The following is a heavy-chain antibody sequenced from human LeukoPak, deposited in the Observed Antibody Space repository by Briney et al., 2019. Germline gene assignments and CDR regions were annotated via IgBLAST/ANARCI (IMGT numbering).Heavy chain of an antibody. CDR1: GYTFTSYD. CDR3: AREKSSVYCSSTSCYMYYYYMDV. CDR2: MNPNSGNT. V-gene: IGHV1-8*03. D-gene: IGHD2-2*02. Sequence: ASVKVSCKASGYTFTSYDINWVRQATGQGLEWMGWMNPNSGNTGYAQKFQGRVTITRNTSISTAYMELSSLRSEDTAVYYCAREKSSVYCSSTSCYMYYYYMDVWAKGPRSPSP. J-gene: IGHJ6*03.